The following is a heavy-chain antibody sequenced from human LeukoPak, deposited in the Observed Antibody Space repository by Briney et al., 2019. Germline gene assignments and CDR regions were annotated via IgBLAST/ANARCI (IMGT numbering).Heavy chain of an antibody. CDR1: GYTFSSYG. CDR3: ARDMVRGVIIWDY. Sequence: GASVKVSCKASGYTFSSYGISWVRQAPGQGLEWMGWISAYNGNTNYAQKLQGRVTMTTDTSTSTAYVELRSLRSDDTAVYYCARDMVRGVIIWDYWGQGTLVTVSS. CDR2: ISAYNGNT. V-gene: IGHV1-18*01. J-gene: IGHJ4*02. D-gene: IGHD3-10*01.